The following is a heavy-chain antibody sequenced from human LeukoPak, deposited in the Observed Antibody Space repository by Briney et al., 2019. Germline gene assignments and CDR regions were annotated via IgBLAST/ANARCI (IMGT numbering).Heavy chain of an antibody. D-gene: IGHD1-26*01. CDR3: ARGRSGSRYYGMDV. J-gene: IGHJ6*02. Sequence: GRSLRLSCAASGFTFSSYGMHWVRQAPGKGLEWVAVIWYDGSNKYYADSVKGRFTISRDNSKNTLYLQMNSLRAEDTAVYYCARGRSGSRYYGMDVWGQGTTVTVSS. V-gene: IGHV3-33*01. CDR2: IWYDGSNK. CDR1: GFTFSSYG.